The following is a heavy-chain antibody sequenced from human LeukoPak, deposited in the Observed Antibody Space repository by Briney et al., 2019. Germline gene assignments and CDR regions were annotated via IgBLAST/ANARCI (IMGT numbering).Heavy chain of an antibody. J-gene: IGHJ4*02. Sequence: GASVKVSCKASGGTFSSYAISWVRQAPGQGLEWMGGIIPIFGTANYAQKFQGSVTITTDESTSTAYMELSSLRSEDTAVYYCARVYGYSYGIFDYWGQGTLVTVSS. D-gene: IGHD5-18*01. CDR2: IIPIFGTA. CDR3: ARVYGYSYGIFDY. CDR1: GGTFSSYA. V-gene: IGHV1-69*05.